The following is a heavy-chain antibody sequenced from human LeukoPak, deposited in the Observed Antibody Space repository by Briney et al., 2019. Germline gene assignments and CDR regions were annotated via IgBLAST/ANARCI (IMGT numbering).Heavy chain of an antibody. V-gene: IGHV3-23*01. CDR3: AKDQVVITTTGSWFDP. Sequence: GGSLRLSCAVSGFTFSSYAINWVRQAPGKGLEWVSSISGSSGSTFYADSVKGRFTISRDNSKNTLYLQMNSLRAEDTAVCYCAKDQVVITTTGSWFDPWGQGTLVTVSS. D-gene: IGHD3-22*01. CDR2: ISGSSGST. CDR1: GFTFSSYA. J-gene: IGHJ5*02.